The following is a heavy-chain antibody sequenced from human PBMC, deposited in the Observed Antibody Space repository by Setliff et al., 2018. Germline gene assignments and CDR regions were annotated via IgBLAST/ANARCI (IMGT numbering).Heavy chain of an antibody. V-gene: IGHV3-7*01. CDR1: GFSFSIFW. D-gene: IGHD3-16*01. Sequence: GGSLRLSCAGSGFSFSIFWMSWVRQAPGKGLEWVATIKQDGSEKFYVDSVKGRFTISRDNAKNSLYLQMDRLRVEDTAMYFCARDRGGGLYDYWGRGTLVTVSS. CDR3: ARDRGGGLYDY. J-gene: IGHJ4*02. CDR2: IKQDGSEK.